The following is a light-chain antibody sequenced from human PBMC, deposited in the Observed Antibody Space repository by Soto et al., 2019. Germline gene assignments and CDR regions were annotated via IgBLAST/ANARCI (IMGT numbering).Light chain of an antibody. J-gene: IGLJ1*01. Sequence: QSALTQPASGSGSPGQSSTISCTGTSSDVGSYNLVSWYQQHPGKAPKLMIYEVSKRPSGVSNRFSGSKSGNTASLTISGLQAEDEADYYCCSYAGSSTFHVFGTGTKVTVL. CDR3: CSYAGSSTFHV. CDR2: EVS. V-gene: IGLV2-23*02. CDR1: SSDVGSYNL.